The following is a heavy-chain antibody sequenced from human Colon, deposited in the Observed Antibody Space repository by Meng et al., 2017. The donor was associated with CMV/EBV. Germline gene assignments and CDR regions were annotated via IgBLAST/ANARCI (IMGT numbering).Heavy chain of an antibody. D-gene: IGHD3-16*01. Sequence: KVSCKASGYTFTSYWIGWVRQMPGKGLEWMGIIYPGDSDARYSPSFRGQVTISIDKSINTVYLQWGRLKASDTAMYYCARQATPSITFPNCFNPWGQGTLVTVSS. J-gene: IGHJ5*02. CDR1: GYTFTSYW. CDR3: ARQATPSITFPNCFNP. V-gene: IGHV5-51*01. CDR2: IYPGDSDA.